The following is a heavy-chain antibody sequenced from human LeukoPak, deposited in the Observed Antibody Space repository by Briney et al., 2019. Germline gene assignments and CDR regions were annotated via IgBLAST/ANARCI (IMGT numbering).Heavy chain of an antibody. D-gene: IGHD5-12*01. J-gene: IGHJ1*01. CDR3: ARRGAGYRAAEYFQH. CDR2: IYYSGST. Sequence: PSETLSLTCTVSGGSISSSSYYWGWIRQPPGQGLEWIGSIYYSGSTYYNPSLKSRVTISVDTSKNQFSLKLSSVTAADTAVYYCARRGAGYRAAEYFQHWGQGTLVTVSS. CDR1: GGSISSSSYY. V-gene: IGHV4-39*01.